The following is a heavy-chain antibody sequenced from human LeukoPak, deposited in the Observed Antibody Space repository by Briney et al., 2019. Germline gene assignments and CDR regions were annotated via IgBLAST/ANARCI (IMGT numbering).Heavy chain of an antibody. D-gene: IGHD4-23*01. CDR1: GGSFSGYY. V-gene: IGHV4-34*01. CDR2: INHSGST. Sequence: SETLSLTCAVYGGSFSGYYWSWIRQPPGKGREWIGEINHSGSTNYNPSLKSRVTISVDTSKNQFSLKLSSVTAADTAVYYCARYYGGNSGFDYWGQGTLVTVSS. CDR3: ARYYGGNSGFDY. J-gene: IGHJ4*02.